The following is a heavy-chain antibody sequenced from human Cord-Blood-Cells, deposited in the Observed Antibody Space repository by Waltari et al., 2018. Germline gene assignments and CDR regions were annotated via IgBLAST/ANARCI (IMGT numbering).Heavy chain of an antibody. CDR2: INPNSGGT. D-gene: IGHD6-13*01. CDR1: GYTFTGYY. V-gene: IGHV1-2*02. CDR3: ARDQGAAAGGYDAFDI. J-gene: IGHJ3*02. Sequence: QVQLVQSGAEVKKPGASVKVSCKASGYTFTGYYMPWVRQAPGQGLGWMGWINPNSGGTNYAQKFQGRVTMTRDTSISTAYMELSRLRSDDTAVYYCARDQGAAAGGYDAFDIWGQGTMVTVSS.